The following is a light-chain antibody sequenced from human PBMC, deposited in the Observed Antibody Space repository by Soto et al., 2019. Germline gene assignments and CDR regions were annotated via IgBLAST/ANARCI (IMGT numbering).Light chain of an antibody. V-gene: IGKV1-13*02. CDR1: QGISST. J-gene: IGKJ5*01. CDR3: WQFTSYPFT. CDR2: DAS. Sequence: AVQLTQSPSSLSASVGGRVTITCRASQGISSTLAWYQQKPGKAPKLLIYDASTLESGVPPRFSGSGSGTNFTPPISSRQPEDFVTFYYWQFTSYPFTFGQGTRLEIK.